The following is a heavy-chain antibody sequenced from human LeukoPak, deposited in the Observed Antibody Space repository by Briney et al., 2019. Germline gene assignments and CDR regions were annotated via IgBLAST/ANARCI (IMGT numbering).Heavy chain of an antibody. J-gene: IGHJ3*02. D-gene: IGHD3-10*01. CDR3: RAYYYGSGSAAFDI. CDR1: GYTFSSYS. Sequence: GASVKVSCKASGYTFSSYSIHWVRQAPGQGLEWMGWINTNTTNPTYAQGFTGRFVFSLDTSVNTAYLQISSLEAKDTAVYYCRAYYYGSGSAAFDIWGQGTMVTSLQ. V-gene: IGHV7-4-1*02. CDR2: INTNTTNP.